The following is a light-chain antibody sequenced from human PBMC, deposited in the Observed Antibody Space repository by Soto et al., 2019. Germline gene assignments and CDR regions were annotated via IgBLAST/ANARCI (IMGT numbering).Light chain of an antibody. CDR3: SAYAGSNTFV. Sequence: QSALAQPHSASGYPGQSVTISCTGTSSDVGDNYVSWYQQHLGKAPKLIIYEVTLRPSGVPDRFSGSKSGNTASLTVSGLQADDEADYYCSAYAGSNTFVFGTGTKLTVL. J-gene: IGLJ1*01. CDR2: EVT. CDR1: SSDVGDNY. V-gene: IGLV2-8*01.